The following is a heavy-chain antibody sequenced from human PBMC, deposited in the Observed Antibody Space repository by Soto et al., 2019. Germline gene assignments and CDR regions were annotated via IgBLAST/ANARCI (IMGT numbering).Heavy chain of an antibody. D-gene: IGHD1-26*01. Sequence: PSETLSLTCTVSGGSISSYYWSWIRQPPGKGLEWIGYIYYSGSTYYNPSLKSRVTISVDTSKNQFSLKLSSVTAADTAVYYCASGQETVNWGQGTLVTVSS. V-gene: IGHV4-59*06. CDR2: IYYSGST. CDR1: GGSISSYY. J-gene: IGHJ4*02. CDR3: ASGQETVN.